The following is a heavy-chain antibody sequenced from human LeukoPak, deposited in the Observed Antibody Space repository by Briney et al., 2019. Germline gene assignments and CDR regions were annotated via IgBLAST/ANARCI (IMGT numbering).Heavy chain of an antibody. V-gene: IGHV3-23*01. D-gene: IGHD4-17*01. CDR2: ISGSGGST. Sequence: PGGSLRLSCAASGFTLSSYAMSWVRQAPGKGLEWVSAISGSGGSTYYADSVKGRFTISRDNSKNTLYLQMNSLRAEDTAVYYCAKMLISDYGDYAHNWFDPWGQGTLVTVSS. J-gene: IGHJ5*02. CDR3: AKMLISDYGDYAHNWFDP. CDR1: GFTLSSYA.